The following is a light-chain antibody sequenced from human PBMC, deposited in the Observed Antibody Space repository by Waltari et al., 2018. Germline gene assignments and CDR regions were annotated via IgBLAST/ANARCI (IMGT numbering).Light chain of an antibody. CDR3: QQYYSTPPA. V-gene: IGKV4-1*01. J-gene: IGKJ2*01. CDR2: WAS. Sequence: DIVMTQSPDSLAVSLGERATINCKSSQSVLFSSNNKNYLAWYEKKPGQPPKRLIYWASTRESGVPDRFTGSGSGTDFTLTISSLQAEDVAVYYCQQYYSTPPAFGQGTKLEIK. CDR1: QSVLFSSNNKNY.